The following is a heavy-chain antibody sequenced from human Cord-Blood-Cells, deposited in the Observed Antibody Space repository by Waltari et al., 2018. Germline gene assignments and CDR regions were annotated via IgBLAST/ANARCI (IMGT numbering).Heavy chain of an antibody. V-gene: IGHV1-24*01. CDR1: GYTLTEFS. Sequence: QVQLVQSGAEVKKPGASVKVSCKVSGYTLTEFSMHWVRQAPGKGLEWMGGFDPEDGETIYAQKFQCRVIITEDTSTDTAYMELSSLRSYDTCVYYCATARRPPPFDFWSGYEYYQHWGQGTLVTVSS. CDR2: FDPEDGET. CDR3: ATARRPPPFDFWSGYEYYQH. J-gene: IGHJ1*01. D-gene: IGHD3-3*01.